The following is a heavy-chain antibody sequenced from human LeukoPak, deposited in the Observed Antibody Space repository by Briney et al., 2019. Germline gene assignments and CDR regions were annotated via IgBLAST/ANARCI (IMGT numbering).Heavy chain of an antibody. V-gene: IGHV3-9*01. D-gene: IGHD3-10*01. Sequence: PGGSLRLSCVASGFSFDDYAMHWVRQAPGKGLEWVSGINWNSGSIGYADSVKGRFTISRDNAKNSLYLQMNSLRAEDTALYYCAKDGTSGSYFYYYYYMDVWGKGTTVTVSS. CDR3: AKDGTSGSYFYYYYYMDV. J-gene: IGHJ6*03. CDR1: GFSFDDYA. CDR2: INWNSGSI.